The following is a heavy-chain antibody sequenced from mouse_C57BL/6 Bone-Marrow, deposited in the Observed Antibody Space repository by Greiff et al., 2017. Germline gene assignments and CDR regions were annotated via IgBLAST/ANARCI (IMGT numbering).Heavy chain of an antibody. CDR3: ARWWLRGSSWFAY. Sequence: VQLQQSDAELVKPGASVKISCKVSGSTFTDHTIHWMKQRPDQGLEWIGYIYPRDGSTNYNEKFKGKATLTADKSSSKAYMQLNRLTSEDSAVYYCARWWLRGSSWFAYWGQGTLVTVSA. D-gene: IGHD2-2*01. CDR2: IYPRDGST. J-gene: IGHJ3*01. V-gene: IGHV1-78*01. CDR1: GSTFTDHT.